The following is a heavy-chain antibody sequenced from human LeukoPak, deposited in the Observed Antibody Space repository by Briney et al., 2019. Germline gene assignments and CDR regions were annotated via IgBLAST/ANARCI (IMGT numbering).Heavy chain of an antibody. CDR1: GGTFSSYA. J-gene: IGHJ6*02. D-gene: IGHD6-19*01. Sequence: ASVKVSCKASGGTFSSYAISWVRQAPGQGLEWMGWISAYNGNTNYPQKLQGRVTMTTDTSTSTAYMELRSLRSDDTAVYYCARDPPSSGWPYYYYYGMDVWGQGTTVTVSS. CDR3: ARDPPSSGWPYYYYYGMDV. CDR2: ISAYNGNT. V-gene: IGHV1-18*01.